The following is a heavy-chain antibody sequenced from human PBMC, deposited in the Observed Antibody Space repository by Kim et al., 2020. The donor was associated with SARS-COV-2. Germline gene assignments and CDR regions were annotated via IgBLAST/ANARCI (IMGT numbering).Heavy chain of an antibody. CDR1: GYTFTCYY. V-gene: IGHV1-2*02. D-gene: IGHD3-22*01. Sequence: ASVKVSCKASGYTFTCYYMHWVRQAPGQGLEWMGWINPNSGGPNYAQKFQGRVTMTRDTSISTAYMALSRLRSDETAVYYCARVSPYYYDSSGNVDYWGQGTLVTVSS. CDR2: INPNSGGP. J-gene: IGHJ4*02. CDR3: ARVSPYYYDSSGNVDY.